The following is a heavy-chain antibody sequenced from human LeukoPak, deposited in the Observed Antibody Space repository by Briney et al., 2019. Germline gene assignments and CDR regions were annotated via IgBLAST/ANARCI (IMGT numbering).Heavy chain of an antibody. J-gene: IGHJ4*02. Sequence: ASETLSLTCTVSGGSISSSSYYWGWIRQPPGKGLEWIGSIYYSGSTYYNPSLKSRVTISVDTSKNQFSLKLSSVTAADTAVYYCASYRGVKSYFDYWGQGTLVTVSS. CDR3: ASYRGVKSYFDY. CDR1: GGSISSSSYY. D-gene: IGHD3-10*01. V-gene: IGHV4-39*07. CDR2: IYYSGST.